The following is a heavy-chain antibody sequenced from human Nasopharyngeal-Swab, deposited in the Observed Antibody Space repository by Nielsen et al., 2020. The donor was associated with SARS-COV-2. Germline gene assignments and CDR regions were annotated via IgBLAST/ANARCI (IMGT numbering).Heavy chain of an antibody. V-gene: IGHV3-23*01. Sequence: GESLKISCAASGFTFGIYAMSWVRQAPRKGLEWVSAINGRGGTYYADSVKGRFTISRDNSMDTVYLQMNSLRAEDTAVYYCAGGYCSGGSCSTYDYWGQGTLVTVSS. CDR1: GFTFGIYA. D-gene: IGHD2-15*01. CDR2: INGRGGT. J-gene: IGHJ4*02. CDR3: AGGYCSGGSCSTYDY.